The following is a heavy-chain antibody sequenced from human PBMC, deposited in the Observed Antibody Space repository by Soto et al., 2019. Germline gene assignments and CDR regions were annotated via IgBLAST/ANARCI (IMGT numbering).Heavy chain of an antibody. Sequence: GGSLRLSCAASGFAFSSYAMTWVRQAPGKGLEWVSTVTNSGASTDYADSVKGRFTISRDNSKNTLYLQMSSLRAEDTAVYYCAKDHYQVLPQYGSDVWGQGTTVTVSS. V-gene: IGHV3-23*01. CDR1: GFAFSSYA. J-gene: IGHJ6*02. CDR2: VTNSGAST. D-gene: IGHD3-10*01. CDR3: AKDHYQVLPQYGSDV.